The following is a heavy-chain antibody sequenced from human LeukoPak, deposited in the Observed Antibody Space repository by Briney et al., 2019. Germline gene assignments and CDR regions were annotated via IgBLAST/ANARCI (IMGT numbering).Heavy chain of an antibody. CDR2: ISYGSSYI. V-gene: IGHV3-21*01. J-gene: IGHJ2*01. Sequence: GGSLRLSCAASGFTFSSYAMSWVRQAPGKGLDWVSSISYGSSYIYYADSVKGRFTISRDDAKNSLYLQMNSLRAEDTAVYYCARDPNYSGSYFHWYFDLWGRGTLVTVSS. D-gene: IGHD1-26*01. CDR3: ARDPNYSGSYFHWYFDL. CDR1: GFTFSSYA.